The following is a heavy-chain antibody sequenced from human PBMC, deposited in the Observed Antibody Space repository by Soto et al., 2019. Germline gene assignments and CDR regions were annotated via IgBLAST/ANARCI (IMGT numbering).Heavy chain of an antibody. D-gene: IGHD6-19*01. Sequence: ASVKVSCKVSGYTLTELSMHWLRQAPGKGLEWMGGFDPEDGETIYAQKFQGRVTMTEDTSTDTAYMELSSLRSEDTAVYYCATDIRYSSGWYDSGIFDFWGQGTLVTV. CDR2: FDPEDGET. V-gene: IGHV1-24*01. CDR3: ATDIRYSSGWYDSGIFDF. CDR1: GYTLTELS. J-gene: IGHJ4*02.